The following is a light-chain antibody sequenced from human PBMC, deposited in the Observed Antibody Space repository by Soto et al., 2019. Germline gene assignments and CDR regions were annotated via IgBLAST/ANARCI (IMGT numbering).Light chain of an antibody. J-gene: IGKJ4*01. Sequence: DIQMTQSPSSLSASVGDRVTITCRASQSISTYVSWYQHTLVKAPKLLIYAASNLQSGVPSRFSGSGSGTEFTLTIDSLHPEDFATYDWQQRMSTPLTFGGGTKVDLK. V-gene: IGKV1-39*01. CDR1: QSISTY. CDR3: QQRMSTPLT. CDR2: AAS.